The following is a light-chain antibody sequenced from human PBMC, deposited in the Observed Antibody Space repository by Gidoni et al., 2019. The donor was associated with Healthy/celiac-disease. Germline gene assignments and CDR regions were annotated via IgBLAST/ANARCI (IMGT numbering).Light chain of an antibody. J-gene: IGKJ1*01. V-gene: IGKV1-39*01. CDR3: QQSYSTPQRT. CDR1: QSISSY. CDR2: AAS. Sequence: DIHMTPSPSSLSASVGDRVTITCRASQSISSYLNWYQQKPGKAPKLLIYAASSLQSGVPSRFSGSGSGTDFTLTISSLQPEDFATYYCQQSYSTPQRTFGQGTKVEIK.